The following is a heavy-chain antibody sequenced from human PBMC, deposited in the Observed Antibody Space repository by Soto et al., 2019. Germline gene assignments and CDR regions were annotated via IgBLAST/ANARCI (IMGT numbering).Heavy chain of an antibody. CDR2: INPKSGGT. Sequence: ASVKVSCKASGYSFTDYHIHWVRQAPGQGLEWLGRINPKSGGTSTAQKFQGWVTMTTDTSISTASMELTRLTSDDTAIYYCARGDSTXCSNGVCSFFYNHDMDVWGQGTTVTVSS. CDR1: GYSFTDYH. CDR3: ARGDSTXCSNGVCSFFYNHDMDV. J-gene: IGHJ6*02. D-gene: IGHD2-8*01. V-gene: IGHV1-2*04.